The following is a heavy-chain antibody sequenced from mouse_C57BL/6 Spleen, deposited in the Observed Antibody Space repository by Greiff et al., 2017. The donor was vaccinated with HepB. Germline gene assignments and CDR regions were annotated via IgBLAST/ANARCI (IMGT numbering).Heavy chain of an antibody. CDR3: ARDLGSSYGYFDV. CDR1: GYTFTDYY. D-gene: IGHD1-1*01. Sequence: EVQLQQSGPVLVKPGTSVKMSCKASGYTFTDYYMNWVKQSHGKSLEWIGVINPYNGGTSYNQKFKGKATLTVDKSSSTAYMELNSLTSEDSAVYYCARDLGSSYGYFDVWGTGTTVTVSS. CDR2: INPYNGGT. V-gene: IGHV1-19*01. J-gene: IGHJ1*03.